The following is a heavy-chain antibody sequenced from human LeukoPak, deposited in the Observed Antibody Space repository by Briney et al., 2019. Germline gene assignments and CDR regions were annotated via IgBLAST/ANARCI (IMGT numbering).Heavy chain of an antibody. J-gene: IGHJ4*02. V-gene: IGHV3-7*01. D-gene: IGHD5-12*01. CDR3: GRAGGYASSWAY. CDR2: IKQDGSEK. Sequence: GGSLRLSCAASGFTFSSYWMSWVRQAPGKGLEWVANIKQDGSEKNYVASVKGRFTISRDNAKNSLDLQMNSLRAEDTAVYYCGRAGGYASSWAYWGQGTLPTV. CDR1: GFTFSSYW.